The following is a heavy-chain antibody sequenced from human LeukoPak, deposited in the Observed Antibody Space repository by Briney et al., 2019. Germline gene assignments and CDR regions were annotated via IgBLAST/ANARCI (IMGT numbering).Heavy chain of an antibody. CDR1: GFTFSSYA. CDR2: ISGSGGST. D-gene: IGHD3-22*01. V-gene: IGHV3-23*01. CDR3: ATIPQDYYDSSGYPRGDY. J-gene: IGHJ4*02. Sequence: GGSLRLSCAASGFTFSSYAMSWVRQAPGKGLEWVSAISGSGGSTYYADSVKGRFTISRDNSKNTLYLQINSLRAEDTAVYYCATIPQDYYDSSGYPRGDYWGQGTLVTVSS.